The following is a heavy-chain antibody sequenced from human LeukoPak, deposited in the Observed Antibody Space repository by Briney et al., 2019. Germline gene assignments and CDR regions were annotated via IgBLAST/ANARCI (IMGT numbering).Heavy chain of an antibody. CDR3: ARAISMVRGVNYFDY. Sequence: QSGGSLRLSCAASGFTFSSYDMHWVRQATGKGLEWGSAIGTTSDTYYPDSVKGRFTISRENAKNSLYLQMNSLRAGDTAVYHCARAISMVRGVNYFDYWGQGTLVTVSS. CDR1: GFTFSSYD. V-gene: IGHV3-13*01. J-gene: IGHJ4*02. CDR2: IGTTSDT. D-gene: IGHD3-10*01.